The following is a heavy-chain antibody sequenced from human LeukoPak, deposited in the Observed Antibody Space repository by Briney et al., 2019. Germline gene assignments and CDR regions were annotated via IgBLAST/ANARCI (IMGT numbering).Heavy chain of an antibody. D-gene: IGHD3-10*01. CDR2: IYYSGST. CDR3: ARVRLLWFGESNYGMDV. V-gene: IGHV4-39*07. J-gene: IGHJ6*02. CDR1: GGSISSSSYY. Sequence: PSETLSLTCTVSGGSISSSSYYWGWIRQPPGKGLEWIGSIYYSGSTYYNPSLKSRVTISVDTSKNQFSQKLSSVTAADTAVYYCARVRLLWFGESNYGMDVWGQGTTVTVSS.